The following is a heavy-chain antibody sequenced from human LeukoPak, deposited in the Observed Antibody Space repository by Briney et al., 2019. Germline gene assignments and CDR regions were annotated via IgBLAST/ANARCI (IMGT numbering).Heavy chain of an antibody. CDR1: GFTFSSYA. D-gene: IGHD6-13*01. Sequence: GGSLRLSCAASGFTFSSYAMNWVRQAPGKGLEWVSGISGSGGSTYYADSVKGRFTISRDNAKNSLYLQMNSLRAEDTAVYYCARDGEYSSSWNFDYWGQGTLVTVSS. V-gene: IGHV3-23*01. CDR3: ARDGEYSSSWNFDY. J-gene: IGHJ4*02. CDR2: ISGSGGST.